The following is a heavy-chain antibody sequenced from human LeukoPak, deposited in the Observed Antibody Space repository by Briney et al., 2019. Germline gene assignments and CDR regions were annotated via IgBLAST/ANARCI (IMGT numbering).Heavy chain of an antibody. CDR3: ARDQSYGDYPLYYFDY. CDR2: IIPIFGTA. J-gene: IGHJ4*02. D-gene: IGHD4-17*01. V-gene: IGHV1-69*13. CDR1: GGTFSSYA. Sequence: SVNVSCKASGGTFSSYAISWVRQAPGQGLEWMGGIIPIFGTANYAQKFQGRVTITADESTSTAYMELSSLRSEDTAVYYCARDQSYGDYPLYYFDYWGQGTLVTVSS.